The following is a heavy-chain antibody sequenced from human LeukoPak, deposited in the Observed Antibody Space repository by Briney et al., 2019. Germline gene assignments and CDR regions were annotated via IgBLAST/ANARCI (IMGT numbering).Heavy chain of an antibody. CDR2: ISYDGSNK. J-gene: IGHJ3*02. CDR1: GFTFSSYG. D-gene: IGHD2-15*01. V-gene: IGHV3-30*03. Sequence: GGSLRLSCAASGFTFSSYGMHWVRQAPGKGLEWVAVISYDGSNKYYADSVKGRFTISRDNAKNTLYLQMNSLRAEDTAVYHCARSKSWYSTDGFDIWGQGTMVTVSS. CDR3: ARSKSWYSTDGFDI.